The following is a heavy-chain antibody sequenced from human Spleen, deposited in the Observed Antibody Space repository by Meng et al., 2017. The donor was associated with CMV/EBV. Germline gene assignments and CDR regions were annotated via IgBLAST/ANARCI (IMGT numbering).Heavy chain of an antibody. CDR1: GFSLSTSGVG. D-gene: IGHD5-24*01. Sequence: IPLKEFGPTLVKPTQTLTLTCTFSGFSLSTSGVGVGWIRQPPGKALEWLALIYWDDDKRYSPSLKSRLTITKDTSKNQVVLTMTNMDPVDTATYYCAHPGRDGYNFDYWGQGTLVTVSS. CDR2: IYWDDDK. CDR3: AHPGRDGYNFDY. V-gene: IGHV2-5*02. J-gene: IGHJ4*02.